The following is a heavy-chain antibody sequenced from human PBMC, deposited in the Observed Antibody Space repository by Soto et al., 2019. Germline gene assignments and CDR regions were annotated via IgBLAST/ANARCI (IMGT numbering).Heavy chain of an antibody. Sequence: SETLSLTCTVSGGSISESSYYWGWIRQPPGKGLEWIGEIYHSGSTNYNPSLKSRVTISVDKSKNQFSLKLTSVTAADTAVYYGARDKITGLFDYWGQGTLVTVSS. J-gene: IGHJ4*02. CDR1: GGSISESSYY. V-gene: IGHV4-39*07. CDR2: IYHSGST. CDR3: ARDKITGLFDY. D-gene: IGHD2-8*02.